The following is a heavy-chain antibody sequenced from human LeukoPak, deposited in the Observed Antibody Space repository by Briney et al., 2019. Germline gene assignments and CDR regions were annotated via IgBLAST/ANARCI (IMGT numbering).Heavy chain of an antibody. D-gene: IGHD4-11*01. Sequence: SGGSLRLSCAASGFTFSSYAMSWVRQAPGKGLEWVSAISGGGPGTYYADSVKGRFTISRDNSKNTLYLQMNSLRAEDTAVYYCAKKKTGTTKAFDCWGQGTLVTVSS. CDR3: AKKKTGTTKAFDC. CDR2: ISGGGPGT. CDR1: GFTFSSYA. J-gene: IGHJ4*02. V-gene: IGHV3-23*01.